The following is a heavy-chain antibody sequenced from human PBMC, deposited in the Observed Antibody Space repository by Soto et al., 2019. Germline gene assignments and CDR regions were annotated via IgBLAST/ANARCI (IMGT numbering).Heavy chain of an antibody. CDR2: TYWDDDK. Sequence: QITLKESGPTLVKPTQTLTLTCTFSGFSLSTSGVGVAWIRQPPGKALEWLALTYWDDDKRYSPSLKSRLTLTKDTTKSQVDLTLTNMDPVDTATYYCARNRADAFDIWGQGTLVTVSS. D-gene: IGHD1-1*01. CDR1: GFSLSTSGVG. J-gene: IGHJ3*02. V-gene: IGHV2-5*02. CDR3: ARNRADAFDI.